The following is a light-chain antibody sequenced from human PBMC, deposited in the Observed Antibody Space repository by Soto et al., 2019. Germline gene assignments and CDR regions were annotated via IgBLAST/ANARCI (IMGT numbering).Light chain of an antibody. Sequence: QSVLTQPPSASGTPGQRVTISCSGSRSNIGNNNVNWFQQLPGTAPKLLIHSYNQRPSGVPDRFSGSNSGTSAFLAISGLQSEDEADYYCAAWDGSLSSDVFGTGTKVTVL. CDR2: SYN. J-gene: IGLJ1*01. CDR3: AAWDGSLSSDV. CDR1: RSNIGNNN. V-gene: IGLV1-44*01.